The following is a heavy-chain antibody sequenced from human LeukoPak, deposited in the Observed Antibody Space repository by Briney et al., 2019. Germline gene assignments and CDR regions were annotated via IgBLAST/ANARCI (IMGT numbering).Heavy chain of an antibody. CDR2: ISGSGGST. CDR1: GFTFSSYA. V-gene: IGHV3-23*01. J-gene: IGHJ4*02. Sequence: PGGSLRLSCAASGFTFSSYAMSWVRQAPGKGLEWVSAISGSGGSTYYADSVKGRFTISRDNSKNTLYLQMNSLRAEDTAVYYCATRHYYDFWSGQGGEPYFDYWGQGTLVTVSP. D-gene: IGHD3-3*01. CDR3: ATRHYYDFWSGQGGEPYFDY.